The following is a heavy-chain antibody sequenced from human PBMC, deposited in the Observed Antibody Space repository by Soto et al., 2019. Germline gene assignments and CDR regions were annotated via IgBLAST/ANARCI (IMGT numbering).Heavy chain of an antibody. CDR3: AHANNWDYRTPYYFDY. CDR2: IYGNDDQ. D-gene: IGHD1-7*01. Sequence: QITLKESGPTLVKPTQTLTLTCTFSGFSLNTSGVGVGWVRQPPGKALEWLALIYGNDDQRYNLFLKNSLTITKDTSRDQVVLTMTHMDPVDTATYYRAHANNWDYRTPYYFDYWGQGTLVTVS. V-gene: IGHV2-5*01. CDR1: GFSLNTSGVG. J-gene: IGHJ4*02.